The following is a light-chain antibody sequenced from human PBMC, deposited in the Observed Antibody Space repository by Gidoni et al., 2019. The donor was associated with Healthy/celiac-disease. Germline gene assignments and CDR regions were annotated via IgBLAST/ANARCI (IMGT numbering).Light chain of an antibody. Sequence: EIVLTQSPATLSLSPGERATLACRASQSVSSYLAWDQQKPGQAPRLLFFDSSNRATGLPAMFSGSGSGTYFTLTISRLESEDFAVYYCQQRSNWPLTFGGXTKVEIK. CDR1: QSVSSY. J-gene: IGKJ4*01. V-gene: IGKV3-11*01. CDR3: QQRSNWPLT. CDR2: DSS.